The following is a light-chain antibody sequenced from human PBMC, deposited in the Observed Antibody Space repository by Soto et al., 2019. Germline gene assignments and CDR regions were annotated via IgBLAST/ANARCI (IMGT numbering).Light chain of an antibody. CDR1: QSVSTN. J-gene: IGKJ2*01. CDR3: QQYNNWPYT. CDR2: GAS. Sequence: EIVMTQSPATLSVSPGERATLSCRARQSVSTNLAWYQHKPGQAPRLLIYGASTRATGIPARFSGSGSGTEFTLTISGLQSEDFGIFYCQQYNNWPYTFGQGTKLEI. V-gene: IGKV3-15*01.